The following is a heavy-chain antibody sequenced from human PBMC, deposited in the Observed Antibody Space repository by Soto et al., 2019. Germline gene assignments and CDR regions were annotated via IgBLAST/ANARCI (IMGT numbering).Heavy chain of an antibody. D-gene: IGHD3-10*01. V-gene: IGHV3-23*01. CDR2: ITDTGGDA. J-gene: IGHJ4*02. CDR3: ARGSTDSYPGSRIFDF. CDR1: GLTFGSRA. Sequence: GGSLRLSCVASGLTFGSRAMSWVRQAPGEGLQWVSTITDTGGDAKYADSVRGRFVISRDNSKKTLYLQMTSLTAEDSAMYYCARGSTDSYPGSRIFDFWGRGTLVTVSS.